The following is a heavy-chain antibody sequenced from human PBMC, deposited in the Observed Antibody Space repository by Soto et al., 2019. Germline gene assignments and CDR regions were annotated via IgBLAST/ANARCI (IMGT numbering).Heavy chain of an antibody. D-gene: IGHD2-21*02. CDR3: AGSFVVVTALDY. J-gene: IGHJ4*02. Sequence: QVQLVQSGAEEKKPGASVKISCKASGYTFTSYAMHWVRQAPGQRLEWMGWINAGNGNTKYPQKFQGRVTITRDTSASTAYMELSSLRSEDTAVYYCAGSFVVVTALDYWGQGTLVSVSS. V-gene: IGHV1-3*05. CDR2: INAGNGNT. CDR1: GYTFTSYA.